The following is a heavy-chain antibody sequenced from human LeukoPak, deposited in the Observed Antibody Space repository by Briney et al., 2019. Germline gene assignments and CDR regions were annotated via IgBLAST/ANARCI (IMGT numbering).Heavy chain of an antibody. J-gene: IGHJ3*02. CDR3: ARSLQWATGAFDI. CDR1: GGSISSYY. Sequence: PSETLSLTCTVSGGSISSYYWSWIRQPPGKGLEWIGYIYYSGSTNYNPSLKSRVTISVDTSKNQFSLKLSSVTAADTAVYYRARSLQWATGAFDIWGQGTMVTVSS. V-gene: IGHV4-59*01. CDR2: IYYSGST. D-gene: IGHD1-14*01.